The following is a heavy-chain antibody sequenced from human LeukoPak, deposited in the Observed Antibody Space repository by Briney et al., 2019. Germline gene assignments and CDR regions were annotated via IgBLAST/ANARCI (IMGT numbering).Heavy chain of an antibody. CDR2: IYHSGIT. CDR1: GYSIRSGFY. J-gene: IGHJ5*02. Sequence: PSETLSLTCTVSGYSIRSGFYWGWIRQPPGEWLEWIGNIYHSGITYYTPSLKSRVTISVDTSKNQVSLKLSSVTAADTAVYYCARDWSPIVGALYNWFDPWGQGTLVTVSS. CDR3: ARDWSPIVGALYNWFDP. D-gene: IGHD1-26*01. V-gene: IGHV4-38-2*02.